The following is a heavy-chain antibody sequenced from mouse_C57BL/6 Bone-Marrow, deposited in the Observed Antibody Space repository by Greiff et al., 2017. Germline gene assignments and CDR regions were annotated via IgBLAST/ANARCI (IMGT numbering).Heavy chain of an antibody. CDR1: GYTFTSYW. V-gene: IGHV1-55*01. J-gene: IGHJ4*01. CDR2: IYPGSGST. Sequence: VQLQQPGAELVKPGASVKMSCKASGYTFTSYWITWVKQRPGQCLEWIGDIYPGSGSTNYNEKFKSKATLTVDTSSSTAYMQLSSLTSEDSAVYYCAGDYGNPWYAMDYWGQGTSVTVSS. D-gene: IGHD2-1*01. CDR3: AGDYGNPWYAMDY.